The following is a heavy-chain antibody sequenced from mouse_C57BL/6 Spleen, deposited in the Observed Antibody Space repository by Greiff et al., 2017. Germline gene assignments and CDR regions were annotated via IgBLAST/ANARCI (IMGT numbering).Heavy chain of an antibody. D-gene: IGHD1-1*01. CDR3: ARGGATTVVATKGFDY. CDR2: ISDGGSYT. Sequence: EVKLVESGGGLVKPGGSLKLSCAASGFTFSSYAMSWVRQTPEKRLEWVATISDGGSYTDYPDNVKGRFTISRDNAKNNLYLQMSHLKSEDTAMYYCARGGATTVVATKGFDYWGQGTTLTVSS. J-gene: IGHJ2*01. V-gene: IGHV5-4*03. CDR1: GFTFSSYA.